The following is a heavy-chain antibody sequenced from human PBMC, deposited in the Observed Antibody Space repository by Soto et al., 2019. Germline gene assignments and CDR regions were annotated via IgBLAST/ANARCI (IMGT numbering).Heavy chain of an antibody. CDR1: GYSFTSYW. D-gene: IGHD2-15*01. CDR3: ARPLSPGGGYDAFDI. V-gene: IGHV5-51*03. CDR2: IYPGDSDT. J-gene: IGHJ3*02. Sequence: EVQLVQSGAEVKKPGESLQISCKGSGYSFTSYWIGWVRQMPGKGLECMGIIYPGDSDTRYSPSFQGQVTISADKSISTAYLQWSSRKASDTAKYYCARPLSPGGGYDAFDIWGQGTMVTVSS.